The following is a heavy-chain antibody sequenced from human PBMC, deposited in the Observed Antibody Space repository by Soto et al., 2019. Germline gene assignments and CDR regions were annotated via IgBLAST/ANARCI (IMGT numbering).Heavy chain of an antibody. Sequence: QPGGSLRLSCAASGFTFSSYSMNWVRQAPGKGLEWVSYISSSSSTIYYADSVKGRFTISRDNAKNSLYLQMNSLRAEDTAVYYSASLGGQQLVESIKYYYDSSGSGIDYWGQGTLVTVSS. CDR3: ASLGGQQLVESIKYYYDSSGSGIDY. J-gene: IGHJ4*02. V-gene: IGHV3-48*01. CDR2: ISSSSSTI. D-gene: IGHD3-22*01. CDR1: GFTFSSYS.